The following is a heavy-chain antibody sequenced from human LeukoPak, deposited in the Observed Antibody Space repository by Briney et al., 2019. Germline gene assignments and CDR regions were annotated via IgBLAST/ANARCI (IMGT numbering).Heavy chain of an antibody. CDR3: ARGKVSSGIQVWLPSY. D-gene: IGHD5-18*01. V-gene: IGHV1-2*02. CDR2: INPNSGGT. Sequence: SVKVSCKASGYTFTGYSIHWVRQAPGQGLEWMGWINPNSGGTNYAQKFQGRVTMTRDTSISTAYMELSRLRSDDTAVYYCARGKVSSGIQVWLPSYWGQGTLVTVSS. J-gene: IGHJ4*02. CDR1: GYTFTGYS.